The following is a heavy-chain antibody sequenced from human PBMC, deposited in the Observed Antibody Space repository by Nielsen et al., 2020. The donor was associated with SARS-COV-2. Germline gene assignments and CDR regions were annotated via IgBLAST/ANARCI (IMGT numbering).Heavy chain of an antibody. J-gene: IGHJ4*02. CDR3: ARGAPRYYDILTGPTVGFDY. CDR2: ISSSSSYI. D-gene: IGHD3-9*01. CDR1: GFTFSSYS. Sequence: GGSLRLSCAASGFTFSSYSMNWVRQAPGQGLEWVSSISSSSSYIYYADSVKGRFTISRDNAKNTLYLQMNSLGAEDTAVYYCARGAPRYYDILTGPTVGFDYWGQGTLVTVSS. V-gene: IGHV3-21*01.